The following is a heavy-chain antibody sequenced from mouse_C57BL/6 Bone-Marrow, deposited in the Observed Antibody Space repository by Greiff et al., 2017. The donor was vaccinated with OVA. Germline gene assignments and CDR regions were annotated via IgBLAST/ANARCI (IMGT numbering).Heavy chain of an antibody. V-gene: IGHV3-6*01. D-gene: IGHD2-1*01. CDR1: GYSITSGYY. CDR2: ISYDGSN. J-gene: IGHJ3*01. Sequence: EVQLVESGPGLVKPSQSLSLTCSVTGYSITSGYYWNWIRQFPGNKLEWMGYISYDGSNNYHPSLKNRFSITRDTSKNQFFLKLNSVTTEDTATYYCARVSCNYLIAYWGQGTLVTVSA. CDR3: ARVSCNYLIAY.